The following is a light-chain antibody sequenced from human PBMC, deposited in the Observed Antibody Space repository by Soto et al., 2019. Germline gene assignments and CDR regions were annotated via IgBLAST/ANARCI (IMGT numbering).Light chain of an antibody. CDR3: GTWDTNLSAV. J-gene: IGLJ3*02. CDR1: TSNIGHNH. Sequence: QSVLTQPPSVSAAPGQTVTISCSGGTSNIGHNHVSWYQQLPGSAPTLLIYGNDKRPSGIPDRFSGSKSGTSATLAITGLQTGDEADYYCGTWDTNLSAVFGGGTKLTVL. V-gene: IGLV1-51*01. CDR2: GND.